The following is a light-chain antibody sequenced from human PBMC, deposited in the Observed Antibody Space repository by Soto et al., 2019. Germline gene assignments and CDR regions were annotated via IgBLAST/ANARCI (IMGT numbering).Light chain of an antibody. CDR1: SSDVGGYNY. J-gene: IGLJ2*01. Sequence: QSALTQPASVSGSPGQSITISCTGTSSDVGGYNYVSWYQQHPGKAPKLMIYDVTYRPSGVSNRFSGSKSANTASLTISGLQAEDEAAYHCSSYTSSSTVVFGGGTQLTVL. CDR2: DVT. CDR3: SSYTSSSTVV. V-gene: IGLV2-14*01.